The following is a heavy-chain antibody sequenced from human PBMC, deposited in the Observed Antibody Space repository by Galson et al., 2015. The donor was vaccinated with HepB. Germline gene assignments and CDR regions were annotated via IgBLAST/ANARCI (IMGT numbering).Heavy chain of an antibody. CDR2: ISYDGSNK. V-gene: IGHV3-30*18. CDR3: AKDKVIPSALRFLEWLDVGMDV. CDR1: GFTFSSYG. D-gene: IGHD3-3*01. Sequence: SLRLSCAASGFTFSSYGMHWVRQAPGKGLEWVAVISYDGSNKCYADSVKGRFTISRDNSKNTLYLQMNSLRAEDTAVYYCAKDKVIPSALRFLEWLDVGMDVWSQGTTVTVSS. J-gene: IGHJ6*02.